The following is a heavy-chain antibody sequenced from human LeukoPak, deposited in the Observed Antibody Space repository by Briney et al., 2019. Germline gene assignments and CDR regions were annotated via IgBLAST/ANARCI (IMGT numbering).Heavy chain of an antibody. CDR2: VNHSGST. D-gene: IGHD4-23*01. CDR3: ARGGSEDYGGNSDAFDI. J-gene: IGHJ3*02. CDR1: GGSFSGYY. Sequence: SETLSLTCAVYGGSFSGYYWSWIRQPPGKGLEWIGEVNHSGSTNYNPSLKSRVTISVDTSKNQFSLKLSSVTAADTAVYYCARGGSEDYGGNSDAFDIWGQGTMVTVSS. V-gene: IGHV4-34*01.